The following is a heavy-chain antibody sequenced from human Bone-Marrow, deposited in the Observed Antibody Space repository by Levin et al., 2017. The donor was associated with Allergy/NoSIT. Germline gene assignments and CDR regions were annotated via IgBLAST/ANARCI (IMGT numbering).Heavy chain of an antibody. CDR2: IWFDGSKE. V-gene: IGHV3-33*03. J-gene: IGHJ6*02. Sequence: GGSLRLSCAGSGFSFSGSAMHWVRQAPGKGLEWVAVIWFDGSKEYYADSVKGRFTISRDNSKNTLYLQMNSLRAEDTVVYFCARNYDFWSGFLAGFETGGLDVWGQGTTVTVSS. CDR1: GFSFSGSA. D-gene: IGHD3-3*01. CDR3: ARNYDFWSGFLAGFETGGLDV.